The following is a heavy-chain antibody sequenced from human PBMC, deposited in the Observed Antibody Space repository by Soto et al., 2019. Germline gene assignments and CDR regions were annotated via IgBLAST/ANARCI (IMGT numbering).Heavy chain of an antibody. D-gene: IGHD6-13*01. CDR1: GGSISSGGYY. V-gene: IGHV4-31*03. Sequence: QVQLQESGPGLVKPSRTLSLTCTVSGGSISSGGYYWSWIRQHPGKGLEWIGYIYYSGSTYYNPSLKSRVTISVDTSKNQFSLKLSSVTAADTAVYYCARAGAAAGTFYYYYMDVWGKGTTVTVSS. J-gene: IGHJ6*03. CDR2: IYYSGST. CDR3: ARAGAAAGTFYYYYMDV.